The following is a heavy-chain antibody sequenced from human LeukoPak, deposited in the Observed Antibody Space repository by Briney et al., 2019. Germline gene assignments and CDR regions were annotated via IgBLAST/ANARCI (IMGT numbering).Heavy chain of an antibody. CDR2: IYNNGNT. J-gene: IGHJ4*02. CDR1: GVSVTSGDYY. Sequence: SEALSLTCTVSGVSVTSGDYYWSWIRQPPGKGLEWIGYIYNNGNTNYNPSLKSRVTISIDTSTNHFSLKLSSVTAADTAVYYCATDNVRIAAPAVFGYWGQGTLVTVSS. CDR3: ATDNVRIAAPAVFGY. D-gene: IGHD6-25*01. V-gene: IGHV4-61*03.